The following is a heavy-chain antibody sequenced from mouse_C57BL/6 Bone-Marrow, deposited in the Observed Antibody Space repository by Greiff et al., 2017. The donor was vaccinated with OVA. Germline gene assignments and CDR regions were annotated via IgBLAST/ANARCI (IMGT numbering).Heavy chain of an antibody. D-gene: IGHD1-1*01. J-gene: IGHJ2*01. CDR2: IDPANGNT. CDR1: GFNIKNTY. CDR3: ARRGTTVVATGDY. V-gene: IGHV14-3*01. Sequence: EVKLVESVAELVRPGASVKLSCTASGFNIKNTYMHWVKQRPEQGLEWIGRIDPANGNTKYAPKFQGKATITADTSSNTAYLQLSSLTSEDTAIYYCARRGTTVVATGDYWGQGTTLTVSS.